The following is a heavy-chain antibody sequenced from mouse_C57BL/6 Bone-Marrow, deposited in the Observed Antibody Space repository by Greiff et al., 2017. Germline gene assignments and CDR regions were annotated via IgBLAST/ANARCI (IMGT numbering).Heavy chain of an antibody. Sequence: EVHLVESGGDLVKPGGSLKLSCAASGFTFSSYGMSWVRQTPDKRLEWVATISSDGSYTYYPDSVKGRFTISRDNAKNTLYLQMSSLKSEDTAMYYCARDYGHYFDYWGQGTTLTVSS. J-gene: IGHJ2*01. V-gene: IGHV5-6*01. CDR3: ARDYGHYFDY. CDR2: ISSDGSYT. CDR1: GFTFSSYG. D-gene: IGHD1-1*01.